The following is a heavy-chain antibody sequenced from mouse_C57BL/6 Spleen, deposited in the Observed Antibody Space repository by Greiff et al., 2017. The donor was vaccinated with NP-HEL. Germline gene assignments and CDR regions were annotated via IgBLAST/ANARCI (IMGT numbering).Heavy chain of an antibody. Sequence: VQLQQSVAELVRPGASVKLSCTASGFNIKNTYMHWVKQRPEQGLEWIGRIDPANGNTKYASKFQGKVPITADTTSNTAYLQLSSLTSEDTAIYYCAFYGNYGDYYAMAYWGQGTSVTVSS. CDR2: IDPANGNT. CDR1: GFNIKNTY. V-gene: IGHV14-3*01. J-gene: IGHJ4*01. D-gene: IGHD2-1*01. CDR3: AFYGNYGDYYAMAY.